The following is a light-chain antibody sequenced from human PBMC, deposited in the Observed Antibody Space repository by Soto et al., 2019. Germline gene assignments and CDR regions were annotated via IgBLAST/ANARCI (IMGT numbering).Light chain of an antibody. J-gene: IGLJ3*02. CDR2: EVS. V-gene: IGLV2-14*01. CDR1: SSDVGGYNY. CDR3: NSFRTNYTWL. Sequence: QSVLTQPPSASGTPGQRVTISCTGTSSDVGGYNYVSWYQQYPGKAPKLMIYEVSNRPSGVSNRFSGSKSGNTASLTISGLQAEDEADYYCNSFRTNYTWLFGGGTKLTVL.